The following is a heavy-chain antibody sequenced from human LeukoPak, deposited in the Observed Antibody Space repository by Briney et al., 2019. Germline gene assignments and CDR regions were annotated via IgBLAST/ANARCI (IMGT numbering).Heavy chain of an antibody. CDR2: ISGYNGNT. D-gene: IGHD6-13*01. V-gene: IGHV1-18*01. CDR1: GYTFTSYG. J-gene: IGHJ3*02. CDR3: ARKYSSSWSYAFDI. Sequence: ASMKVSCKASGYTFTSYGITWVRQAPGQGLEWMGWISGYNGNTNYAQKFQGRVTMTTDTSTSTVYMELSSLRSEDTAVYYCARKYSSSWSYAFDIWGQGTMVTVSS.